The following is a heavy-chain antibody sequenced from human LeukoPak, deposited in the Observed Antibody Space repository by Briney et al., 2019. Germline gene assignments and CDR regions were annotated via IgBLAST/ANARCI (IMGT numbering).Heavy chain of an antibody. CDR1: GGTFSSYT. D-gene: IGHD3-10*01. CDR3: SFGAPIYYYGMDV. V-gene: IGHV1-69*02. J-gene: IGHJ6*02. CDR2: IIPILGIA. Sequence: SVKVSCKASGGTFSSYTVSWVRQAPGQGLEWMGRIIPILGIANYAQKFQGRVTITADKSTSTAYMELSSLRSEDTAVYYCSFGAPIYYYGMDVWGQGTTVTVSS.